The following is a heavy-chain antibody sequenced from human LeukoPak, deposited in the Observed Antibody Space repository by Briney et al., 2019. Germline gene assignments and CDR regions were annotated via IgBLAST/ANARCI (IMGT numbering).Heavy chain of an antibody. Sequence: PGGSLRLSCAASGFTFSSYAMHWVRQAPGKGLEWVAVISYDGSNKYYADSVKGRFTISRDNSKNTLYLQMNSLRAEDTAVYYCARDGSAVNYYGSGNQQGLDYWGQGTLVTVSS. CDR2: ISYDGSNK. CDR1: GFTFSSYA. J-gene: IGHJ4*02. D-gene: IGHD3-10*01. V-gene: IGHV3-30*04. CDR3: ARDGSAVNYYGSGNQQGLDY.